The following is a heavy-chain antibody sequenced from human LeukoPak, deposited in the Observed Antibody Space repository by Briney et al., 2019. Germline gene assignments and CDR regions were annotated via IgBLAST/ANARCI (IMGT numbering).Heavy chain of an antibody. Sequence: SETLSLTCSVSGGSVSSSRFYWGWIRQSPRNGLEWIGAIYDSVSTYRKPSLKSRVTISVDTSKNQLFLQLNSVTAADTAVYYCARSAGATRSDYYFDSWGQGTLVTVST. V-gene: IGHV4-39*01. CDR1: GGSVSSSRFY. D-gene: IGHD1-26*01. CDR3: ARSAGATRSDYYFDS. J-gene: IGHJ4*02. CDR2: IYDSVST.